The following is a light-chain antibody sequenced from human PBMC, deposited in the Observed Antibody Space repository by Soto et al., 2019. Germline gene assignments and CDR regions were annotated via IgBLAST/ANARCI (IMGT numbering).Light chain of an antibody. CDR3: QQSYSNPRT. J-gene: IGKJ1*01. CDR1: QSISSY. CDR2: TAV. Sequence: DIQITQSPSSLSASVGDRVTITCRASQSISSYLNWYQQKPGKAPKLLIYTAVSLQSGVPSRFSGSGSGTDFTLTISSLQPEDFATYYCQQSYSNPRTFGQGTKVDI. V-gene: IGKV1-39*01.